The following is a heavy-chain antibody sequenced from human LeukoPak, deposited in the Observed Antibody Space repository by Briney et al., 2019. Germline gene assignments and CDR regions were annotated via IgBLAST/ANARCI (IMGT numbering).Heavy chain of an antibody. CDR3: ARARMTYYYDSSGRRGFDP. CDR1: GGSFSGYY. CDR2: INHRGST. V-gene: IGHV4-34*01. Sequence: PETPSLTCAVHGGSFSGYYWSWIRHPPGEGLEWVGEINHRGSTNYNPSPKSRVTISVDTSKNQFSLKLSSMTAAGAAVYYCARARMTYYYDSSGRRGFDPWGQGTLVTVSS. J-gene: IGHJ5*02. D-gene: IGHD3-22*01.